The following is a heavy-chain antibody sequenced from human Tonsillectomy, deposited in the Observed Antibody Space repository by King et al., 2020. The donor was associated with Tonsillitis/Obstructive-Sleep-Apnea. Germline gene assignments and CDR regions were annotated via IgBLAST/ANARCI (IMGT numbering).Heavy chain of an antibody. Sequence: VQLVESGGGVVQSGRSLRLSCTASGFTFNTYGRHWVRQDPGKGLEWVAVISLNGKNKYYGDSVKGRFTISRDNSQSTVYLQMKSLRAEDTAVYYCARDLSLSNYYFDSWGLGTLVTVSS. J-gene: IGHJ4*02. V-gene: IGHV3-30*03. D-gene: IGHD4-11*01. CDR2: ISLNGKNK. CDR1: GFTFNTYG. CDR3: ARDLSLSNYYFDS.